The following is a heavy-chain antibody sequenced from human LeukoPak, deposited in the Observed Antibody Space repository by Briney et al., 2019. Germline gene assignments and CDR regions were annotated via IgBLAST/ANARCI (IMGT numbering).Heavy chain of an antibody. J-gene: IGHJ3*02. CDR1: GYSITTGYY. CDR3: ARGIVVVPAAMDAFDI. D-gene: IGHD2-2*01. CDR2: IYTSGST. Sequence: SETLSLTCTVSGYSITTGYYWGWIRQPAGKGLEWIGRIYTSGSTNYNPSLKSRVTISVDTSKNQFSLKLSSVTAADTAVYYCARGIVVVPAAMDAFDIWGQGTMVTVSS. V-gene: IGHV4-61*02.